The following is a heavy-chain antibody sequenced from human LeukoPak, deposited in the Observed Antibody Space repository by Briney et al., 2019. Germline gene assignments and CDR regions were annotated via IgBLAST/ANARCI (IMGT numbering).Heavy chain of an antibody. V-gene: IGHV1-69*05. CDR2: IIPIFGTA. J-gene: IGHJ3*02. Sequence: SVKVSCKASGGTFSSYAIGWVRQAPGQGLEWMGRIIPIFGTANYAQKFQGRVTITTDESTSTAYMELSSLRSEDTAVYYCARRGYSGYDKNGGAFDIWGQGTMVTVSS. CDR3: ARRGYSGYDKNGGAFDI. CDR1: GGTFSSYA. D-gene: IGHD5-12*01.